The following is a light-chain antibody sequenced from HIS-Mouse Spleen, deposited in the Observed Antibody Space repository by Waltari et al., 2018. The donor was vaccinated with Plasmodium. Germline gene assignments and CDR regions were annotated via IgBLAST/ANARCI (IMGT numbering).Light chain of an antibody. CDR1: QSVSSN. CDR3: QQHNNWSFP. CDR2: DAS. J-gene: IGKJ3*01. Sequence: IVMTQSPATLSVSPGERATLSCRASQSVSSNFAWYQQKPRQAPRLLIYDASSRATGIPVRLRGRGCGTGFTLTIRRRQSEDYAVYYCQQHNNWSFPVGPGTKVDIK. V-gene: IGKV3-15*01.